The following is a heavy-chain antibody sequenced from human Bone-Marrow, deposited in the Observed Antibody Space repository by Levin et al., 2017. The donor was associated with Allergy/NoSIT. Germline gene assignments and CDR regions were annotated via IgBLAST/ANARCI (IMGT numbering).Heavy chain of an antibody. CDR1: GFTFSSYG. Sequence: GGSLRLSCAASGFTFSSYGMHWVRQAPGKGLEWVAVISYDGSNKYYADSVKGRFTISRDNSKNTLYLQMNSLRAEDTAVYYCAKGAVTRGGDYALAGRGGNYYNYYMDVWGKGTAVTVSS. CDR3: AKGAVTRGGDYALAGRGGNYYNYYMDV. CDR2: ISYDGSNK. D-gene: IGHD4-17*01. V-gene: IGHV3-30*18. J-gene: IGHJ6*03.